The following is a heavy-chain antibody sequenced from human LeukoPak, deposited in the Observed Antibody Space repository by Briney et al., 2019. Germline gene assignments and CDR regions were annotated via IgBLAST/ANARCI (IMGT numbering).Heavy chain of an antibody. J-gene: IGHJ4*02. Sequence: GGSLRLSCTASGFPFINYGMSWVRQAPGKGLEWVSYISSSGSTIYYADSVKGRFTISRDNAKNSLYLQVNSLRAEDTAVYYCARVNRRDYYFDYWGQGTLVTVSS. D-gene: IGHD3-10*01. V-gene: IGHV3-48*04. CDR1: GFPFINYG. CDR3: ARVNRRDYYFDY. CDR2: ISSSGSTI.